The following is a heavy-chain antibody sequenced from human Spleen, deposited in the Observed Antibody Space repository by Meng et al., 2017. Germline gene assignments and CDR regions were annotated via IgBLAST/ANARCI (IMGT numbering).Heavy chain of an antibody. V-gene: IGHV1-69*05. CDR1: GGTFSSYS. J-gene: IGHJ6*02. CDR2: IIPIFGPA. Sequence: SVKVSCKASGGTFSSYSLSWVRQAPGQGLEWMGGIIPIFGPANYAQKFQGRVTITTDESTSAAYMELSSLRSEDTAVYYCARSMVTGLYYYYGMDVWGQGTMVTVSS. D-gene: IGHD2-21*02. CDR3: ARSMVTGLYYYYGMDV.